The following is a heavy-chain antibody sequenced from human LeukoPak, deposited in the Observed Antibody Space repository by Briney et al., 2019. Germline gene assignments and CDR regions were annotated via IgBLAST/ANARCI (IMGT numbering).Heavy chain of an antibody. V-gene: IGHV3-7*01. CDR1: GFSFSNRY. Sequence: PGGSLRLSCTASGFSFSNRYMRWIRLAPGKGLEWVANINEDGSNKWHLGSVKGRFTVSRDNARNSLYLQMNSLRVEDTAVYYCTRVIVAVPGYFDYFDFWGQGVLVTVSS. CDR3: TRVIVAVPGYFDYFDF. CDR2: INEDGSNK. D-gene: IGHD6-19*01. J-gene: IGHJ4*02.